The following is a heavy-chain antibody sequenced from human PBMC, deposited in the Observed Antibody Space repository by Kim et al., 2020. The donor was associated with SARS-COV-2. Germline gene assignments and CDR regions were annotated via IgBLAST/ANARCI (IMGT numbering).Heavy chain of an antibody. D-gene: IGHD1-7*01. Sequence: SETLSLTCAVYGGSFSGYYWSWIRQPPGKGLEWIGEINHSGSTNYNPSLKSRVTISVDTSKNQFSLKLSSVTAADTAVYYCARIPIRTYRFKYYFDYWGQGTLVTVSS. CDR3: ARIPIRTYRFKYYFDY. V-gene: IGHV4-34*01. J-gene: IGHJ4*02. CDR2: INHSGST. CDR1: GGSFSGYY.